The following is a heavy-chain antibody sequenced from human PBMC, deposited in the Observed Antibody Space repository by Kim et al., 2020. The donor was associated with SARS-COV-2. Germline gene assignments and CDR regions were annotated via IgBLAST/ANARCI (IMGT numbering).Heavy chain of an antibody. CDR2: IKQDGSEK. Sequence: GGSLRLSCAASGFTFSSYWMSWVRQAPGKGLEWVANIKQDGSEKYYVDSVKGRFTISRDNAKNSLYLQMNSLRAEDTAVYYCARDKRGYSYGLYYYYYGMDVWGQGTTVTVSS. J-gene: IGHJ6*02. V-gene: IGHV3-7*01. CDR1: GFTFSSYW. D-gene: IGHD5-18*01. CDR3: ARDKRGYSYGLYYYYYGMDV.